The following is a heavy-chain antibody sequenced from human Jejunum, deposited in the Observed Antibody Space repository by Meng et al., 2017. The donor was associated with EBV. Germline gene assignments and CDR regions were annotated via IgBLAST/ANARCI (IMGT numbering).Heavy chain of an antibody. J-gene: IGHJ5*02. D-gene: IGHD3-16*01. CDR2: VDPEDGET. CDR1: GYPFTDYY. CDR3: AMSWFGRINRFNP. V-gene: IGHV1-69-2*01. Sequence: EVQLVQSGAEVKKPGATVKISCKVSGYPFTDYYMHWVQQAPGKGLEWMGLVDPEDGETIYGEKFQGRVTLTADTSTETAYMELTSLRSDDTAVYYCAMSWFGRINRFNPWGQGTLVTVSS.